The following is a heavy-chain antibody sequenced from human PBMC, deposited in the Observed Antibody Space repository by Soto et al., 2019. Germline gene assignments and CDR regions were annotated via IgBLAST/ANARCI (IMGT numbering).Heavy chain of an antibody. CDR2: IYYSGST. D-gene: IGHD2-15*01. CDR3: ARHDSGGSYYYYSYMDV. J-gene: IGHJ6*03. V-gene: IGHV4-59*08. Sequence: SETLSLTCTVSGGSISSYYWSWIRQPPGKGLEWIGYIYYSGSTNYNPSLKSRVTISVDTSKNQFSLKLSSVTAADTAVYYCARHDSGGSYYYYSYMDVWGKGTTVTVSS. CDR1: GGSISSYY.